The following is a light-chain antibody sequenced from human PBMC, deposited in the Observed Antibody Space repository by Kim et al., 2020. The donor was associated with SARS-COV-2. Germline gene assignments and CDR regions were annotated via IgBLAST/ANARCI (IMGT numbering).Light chain of an antibody. CDR1: KGISSH. V-gene: IGKV1D-8*02. CDR2: AGS. Sequence: SAATGDRVTSSWRRRKGISSHLAWDQQKPGRAPELLIYAGSTGKSGVPSRCSGSGSGTELNHTISYLQSEDFATEDCQQYYSFPPTIGGGTKLEIK. CDR3: QQYYSFPPT. J-gene: IGKJ4*01.